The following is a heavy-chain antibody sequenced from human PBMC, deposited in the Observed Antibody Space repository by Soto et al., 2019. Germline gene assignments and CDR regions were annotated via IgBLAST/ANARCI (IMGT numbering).Heavy chain of an antibody. Sequence: SETLSLTCTVSGGSISSGGYYWSWIRQHPGKGLEWIGYIYYSGSTYYNPSLKSRVTISVDTSKNQFSLKLSSVTAADTAVYYCARGDSSSCFDYWGQGTLVTVSS. CDR1: GGSISSGGYY. V-gene: IGHV4-31*03. CDR3: ARGDSSSCFDY. CDR2: IYYSGST. J-gene: IGHJ4*02. D-gene: IGHD6-13*01.